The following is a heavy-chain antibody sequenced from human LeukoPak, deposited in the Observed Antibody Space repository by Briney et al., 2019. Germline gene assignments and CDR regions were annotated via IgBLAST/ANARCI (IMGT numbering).Heavy chain of an antibody. CDR1: GFTFSSYA. V-gene: IGHV3-30-3*01. CDR2: ISYDGGNK. J-gene: IGHJ4*02. Sequence: GGSLRLSCAASGFTFSSYAMHWVRQAPGKGLEWVAVISYDGGNKYYADSVKGRFTISRDNSKNTLYLQMNSLRAEDTAVYYCARVGPPAYYGSGRSYFDYWGQGTLVTVSS. CDR3: ARVGPPAYYGSGRSYFDY. D-gene: IGHD3-10*01.